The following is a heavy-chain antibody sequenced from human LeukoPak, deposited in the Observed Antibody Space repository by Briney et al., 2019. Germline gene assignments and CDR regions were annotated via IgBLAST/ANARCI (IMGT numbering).Heavy chain of an antibody. J-gene: IGHJ6*04. CDR2: IVGRGGIT. CDR1: GISFINYN. D-gene: IGHD3-10*02. Sequence: GGSLRLSCAASGISFINYNMNWVRQAPGKGLEWVSTIVGRGGITYYADSVKGRFTISRDNAKNSLYLQMNSLRAEDTAVYYCAELGITMIGGVWGKGTTVTISS. V-gene: IGHV3-21*01. CDR3: AELGITMIGGV.